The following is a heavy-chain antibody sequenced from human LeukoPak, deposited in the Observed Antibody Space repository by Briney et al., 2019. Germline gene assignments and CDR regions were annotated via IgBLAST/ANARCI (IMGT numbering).Heavy chain of an antibody. CDR1: GFTVSSNY. CDR2: IYSGGST. V-gene: IGHV3-53*01. J-gene: IGHJ4*02. D-gene: IGHD3-10*01. Sequence: GGSLRLSCAASGFTVSSNYMSWVRQAPGKGLEWVSVIYSGGSTYYADSVKGRFTISRDNSKNTLYLQMNSLRAEDTAVYYCAKGQNYYGSGSSAAQFDYWGQGTLVTVSS. CDR3: AKGQNYYGSGSSAAQFDY.